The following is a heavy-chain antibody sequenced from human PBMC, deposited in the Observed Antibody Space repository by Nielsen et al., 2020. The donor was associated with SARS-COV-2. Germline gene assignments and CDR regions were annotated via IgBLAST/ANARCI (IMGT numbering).Heavy chain of an antibody. V-gene: IGHV1-24*01. Sequence: ASVKVSCKVSGYTLTELSMHWVRQAPGKGLEWMGGFDPEDGETIYAQKFQGRVTMTRDTSTSTVYMEVSSLRSEDTAVYYCARDPAVTGHFDYWGQGTLVTVSS. D-gene: IGHD6-19*01. CDR3: ARDPAVTGHFDY. CDR2: FDPEDGET. CDR1: GYTLTELS. J-gene: IGHJ4*02.